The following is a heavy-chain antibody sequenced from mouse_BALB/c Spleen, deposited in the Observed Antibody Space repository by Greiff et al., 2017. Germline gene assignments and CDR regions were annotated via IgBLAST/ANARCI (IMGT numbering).Heavy chain of an antibody. D-gene: IGHD1-1*01. CDR1: GYTFTSYY. J-gene: IGHJ3*01. CDR3: TNYYGSSLFAY. V-gene: IGHV1S16*01. CDR2: INPSNGGT. Sequence: VKLQESGAELVKPGASVKLSCKASGYTFTSYYMYWVKQRPGQGLEWIGEINPSNGGTNYNEKFKSKATLTVDKSSNTAYMQLSSLTSEDSAVYYCTNYYGSSLFAYWGQGTLVTVSA.